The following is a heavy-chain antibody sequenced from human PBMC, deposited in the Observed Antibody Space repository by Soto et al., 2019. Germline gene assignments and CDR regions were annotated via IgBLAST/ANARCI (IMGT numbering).Heavy chain of an antibody. J-gene: IGHJ6*02. V-gene: IGHV4-30-2*01. CDR3: ARGPGRDYYYYGMDV. CDR2: IYHSGST. D-gene: IGHD1-1*01. Sequence: SETLSLTCAVSGGSISSGGYSWSWIRQPPGKGLEWIGYIYHSGSTYYNPSLKSRVTISVDRSKNQFSLKLSSVTAADTAVYYCARGPGRDYYYYGMDVWGQGTTVTVSS. CDR1: GGSISSGGYS.